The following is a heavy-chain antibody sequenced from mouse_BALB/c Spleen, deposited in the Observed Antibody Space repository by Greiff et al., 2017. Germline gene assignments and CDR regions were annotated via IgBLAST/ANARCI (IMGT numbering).Heavy chain of an antibody. CDR2: ISYSGCT. CDR3: ARGGLWDDLAGCAY. D-gene: IGHD1-1*02. V-gene: IGHV3-2*02. J-gene: IGHJ3*01. Sequence: EVMLVESGPGLVKPSQSLSLTCTVTGYSITSDYAWYWIRQFPGNKLGWMGYISYSGCTSYNPSLKSRISITRDTSKNQFFLQLNSVTTEDTATYSCARGGLWDDLAGCAYWGQGTLVTVSA. CDR1: GYSITSDYA.